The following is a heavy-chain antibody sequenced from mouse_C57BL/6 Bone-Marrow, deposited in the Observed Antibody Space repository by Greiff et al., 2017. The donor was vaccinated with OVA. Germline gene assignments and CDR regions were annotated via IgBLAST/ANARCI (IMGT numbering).Heavy chain of an antibody. CDR2: ISSGSSTI. V-gene: IGHV5-17*01. Sequence: DVMLVESGGGLVKPGGSLKLSCAASGFTFSDYGMHWVRQAPEKGLEWVAYISSGSSTIYYADTVKGRFTISRDNAKNTLFLQMTSLRSEDTAMYYCARSDLLLRSYAMDYWGQGTSVTVSS. D-gene: IGHD1-1*01. CDR3: ARSDLLLRSYAMDY. CDR1: GFTFSDYG. J-gene: IGHJ4*01.